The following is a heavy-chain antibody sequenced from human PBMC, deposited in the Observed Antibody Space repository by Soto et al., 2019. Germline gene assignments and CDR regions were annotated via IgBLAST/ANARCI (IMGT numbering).Heavy chain of an antibody. CDR2: ISGRGGSS. V-gene: IGHV3-23*01. CDR3: AKGSIEYSASVDY. CDR1: GFSFSSYA. Sequence: EVQLLESGGCLIQPGGSLRLSCSASGFSFSSYAMMWVRQAPGKGLAWVSVISGRGGSSYFADSAKGRFTISRDNSKNMLYLEMNSLRAEDTAIYFCAKGSIEYSASVDYWGQGTLVIVSS. J-gene: IGHJ4*02. D-gene: IGHD1-26*01.